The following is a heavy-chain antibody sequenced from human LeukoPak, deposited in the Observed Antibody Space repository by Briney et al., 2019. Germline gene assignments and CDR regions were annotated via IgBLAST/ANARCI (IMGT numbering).Heavy chain of an antibody. V-gene: IGHV3-7*01. CDR1: GFTFSSYW. D-gene: IGHD3-10*01. Sequence: PGGSLRLSCAASGFTFSSYWMSWVRQAPGKGLERVANIRQDGSEKYYADSVKGRFTISRDIAKQSVFLQMNSLRAEDTALYYCARLSAMVRGPEDIFYFEYWGLGTLVTVSS. CDR3: ARLSAMVRGPEDIFYFEY. CDR2: IRQDGSEK. J-gene: IGHJ4*02.